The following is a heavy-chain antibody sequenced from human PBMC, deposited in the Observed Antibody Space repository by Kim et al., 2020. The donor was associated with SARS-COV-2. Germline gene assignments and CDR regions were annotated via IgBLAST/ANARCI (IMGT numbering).Heavy chain of an antibody. V-gene: IGHV3-73*01. J-gene: IGHJ6*02. CDR3: TRSCLFYYDILTGYSVYYGMDV. CDR1: GFTFSGSA. Sequence: GGSLRLSCAASGFTFSGSAMHWVRQASGKGLEWVGRIRSKANSYATAYAASVKGRFTISRDDSKNTAYLQMNSLKTEDTAVYYCTRSCLFYYDILTGYSVYYGMDVWGQGTTVTVSS. D-gene: IGHD3-9*01. CDR2: IRSKANSYAT.